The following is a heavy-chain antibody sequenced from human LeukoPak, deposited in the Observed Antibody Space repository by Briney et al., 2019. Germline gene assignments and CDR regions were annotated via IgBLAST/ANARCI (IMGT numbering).Heavy chain of an antibody. CDR1: GFTFSSYE. J-gene: IGHJ4*02. D-gene: IGHD2-2*01. CDR2: ISSSGSTI. Sequence: GGSLRLSCAASGFTFSSYEMNWVRQAPGKGLEWVSYISSSGSTIYYADSVKGRFTISRDNSKNTLYLQMNSLRAEDTAVYYCAKVGCSSTSCYSLVYWGQGTLVTVSS. V-gene: IGHV3-48*03. CDR3: AKVGCSSTSCYSLVY.